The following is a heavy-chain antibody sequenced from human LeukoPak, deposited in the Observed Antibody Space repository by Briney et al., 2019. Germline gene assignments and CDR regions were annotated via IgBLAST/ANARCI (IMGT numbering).Heavy chain of an antibody. CDR2: IYYSGTT. Sequence: WETLSLTCTVSGGSITNFYGGWIRQSPGKGLELTGYIYYSGTTNYSPSLKSRVSISVDTSKKQFSLKLSSVTAADTAVYYCARSPGGGFDIWGQGTMVTVSS. V-gene: IGHV4-59*01. D-gene: IGHD2-15*01. CDR3: ARSPGGGFDI. J-gene: IGHJ3*02. CDR1: GGSITNFY.